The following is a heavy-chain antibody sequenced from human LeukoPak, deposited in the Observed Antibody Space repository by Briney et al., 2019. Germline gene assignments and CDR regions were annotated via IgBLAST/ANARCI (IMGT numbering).Heavy chain of an antibody. CDR1: GFTFSDYY. J-gene: IGHJ4*01. Sequence: GGSLRLSCAASGFTFSDYYMTWIRQAPGKGLEWVSYIGSSGSTIYYADSVKGRFTISRDNAKNSLYLQMNSLRAEDTAVYYCARDFGYSYSCFDYWGQGTLVTVSS. D-gene: IGHD2-15*01. V-gene: IGHV3-11*04. CDR2: IGSSGSTI. CDR3: ARDFGYSYSCFDY.